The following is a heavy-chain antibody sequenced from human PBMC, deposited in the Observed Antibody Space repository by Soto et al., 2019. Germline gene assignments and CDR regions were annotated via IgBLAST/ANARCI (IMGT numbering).Heavy chain of an antibody. V-gene: IGHV3-23*01. CDR3: ARYGSGSFNFDY. Sequence: GGSLRLSCVASGFTFNKYALAWVRQAPGKGLEWVSAISGSGASTYDADSVKGRFTISRDNSKNTLYLQMNSLRAEDTAVYYCARYGSGSFNFDYWGQGTLVTVSS. D-gene: IGHD3-10*01. J-gene: IGHJ4*02. CDR1: GFTFNKYA. CDR2: ISGSGAST.